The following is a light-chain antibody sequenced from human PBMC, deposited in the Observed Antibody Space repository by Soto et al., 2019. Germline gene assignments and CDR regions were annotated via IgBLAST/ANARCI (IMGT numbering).Light chain of an antibody. CDR3: QQRSNWPTT. V-gene: IGKV3-11*01. J-gene: IGKJ5*01. CDR2: GAS. Sequence: DIVLTQSPATLSLSPGERATLSCRASQTISTHLAWYQQKPGQAPRLLIYGASYRATGIPARISGSGSWTDFTLTISCLEPEDFAVYYCQQRSNWPTTFGQGTRLEIK. CDR1: QTISTH.